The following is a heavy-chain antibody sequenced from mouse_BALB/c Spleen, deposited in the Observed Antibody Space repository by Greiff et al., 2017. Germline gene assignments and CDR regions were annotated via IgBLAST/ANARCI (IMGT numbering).Heavy chain of an antibody. V-gene: IGHV3-2*02. CDR2: ISYSGST. Sequence: VQLKESGPGLVKPSQSLSLTCTVTGYSITSDYAWNWIRQFPGNKLEWMGYISYSGSTSYNPSLKSRISITRDTSKNQFFLQLNSVTTEDTATYYCARSPDYYGSSYGWFAYWGQGTLVTVSA. D-gene: IGHD1-1*01. J-gene: IGHJ3*01. CDR3: ARSPDYYGSSYGWFAY. CDR1: GYSITSDYA.